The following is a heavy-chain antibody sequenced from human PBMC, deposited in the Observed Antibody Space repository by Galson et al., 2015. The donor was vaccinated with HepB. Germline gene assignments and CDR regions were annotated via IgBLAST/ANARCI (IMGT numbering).Heavy chain of an antibody. J-gene: IGHJ3*02. CDR1: GGSISSSSYY. Sequence: SETLTLTCTVSGGSISSSSYYWGWIRQPPGKGLEWIGSIYYSGSTYYNPSLKSRVTISVDTSKNQFSLKLSSVTAADTAVYYCASDYALWYFDIWGQGTMVTVSS. CDR3: ASDYALWYFDI. V-gene: IGHV4-39*01. D-gene: IGHD4-17*01. CDR2: IYYSGST.